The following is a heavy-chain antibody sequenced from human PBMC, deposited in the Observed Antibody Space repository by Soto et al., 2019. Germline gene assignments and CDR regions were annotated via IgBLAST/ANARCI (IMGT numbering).Heavy chain of an antibody. J-gene: IGHJ4*02. V-gene: IGHV4-59*06. D-gene: IGHD6-6*01. CDR3: ARVSAPSHFDS. CDR2: IYHSGRA. CDR1: GGSISSYY. Sequence: SETLSLTCTLSGGSISSYYWSWIRQHPGKGLEWIGYIYHSGRAYYNPSLKSRVTISVDTSKNQFSLSLSSVTAADTAVYYCARVSAPSHFDSWGQGTLVTVSS.